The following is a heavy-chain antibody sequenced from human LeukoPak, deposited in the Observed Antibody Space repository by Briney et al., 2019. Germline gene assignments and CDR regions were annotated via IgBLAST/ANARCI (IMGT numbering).Heavy chain of an antibody. CDR3: ATYRGRDYYWGLDY. D-gene: IGHD3-22*01. Sequence: PSETLSLTCAVYGGSFSGYYWSWIRQPPGKGLEWIGEINHSGSTNYNPSLKSRVTISLDTSKNQFSLKLSSVTAADTAVYYCATYRGRDYYWGLDYWDQGTLVTVSS. CDR2: INHSGST. CDR1: GGSFSGYY. J-gene: IGHJ4*02. V-gene: IGHV4-34*01.